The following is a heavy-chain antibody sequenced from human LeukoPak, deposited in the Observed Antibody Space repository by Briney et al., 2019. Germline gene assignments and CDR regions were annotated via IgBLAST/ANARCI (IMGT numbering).Heavy chain of an antibody. D-gene: IGHD3-22*01. CDR3: ARVRALSYYDSSGDLYYFDY. V-gene: IGHV4-59*01. CDR1: GRSIHSYY. Sequence: SETLSLTCTVSGRSIHSYYWSSLRQHPGKGLEWIGYIYYSGSTDYNPSLKSRVTISVDTSKSQFCLKLSSVTAAETAVYYCARVRALSYYDSSGDLYYFDYWGQGTLVTVSS. J-gene: IGHJ4*02. CDR2: IYYSGST.